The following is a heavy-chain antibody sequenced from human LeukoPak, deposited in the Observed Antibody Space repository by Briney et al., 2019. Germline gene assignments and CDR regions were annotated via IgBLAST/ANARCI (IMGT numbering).Heavy chain of an antibody. CDR3: ARGVTS. J-gene: IGHJ5*02. CDR1: GGSISSGGYS. Sequence: SETLSLTCAVSGGSISSGGYSWSWIRQPPGKGLEWIGYTYHSGSTYYNPSLKSRVTISVDRSKNQFSLKLSSVTAADTAVYYCARGVTSWGQGALVTVSS. CDR2: TYHSGST. V-gene: IGHV4-30-2*01. D-gene: IGHD2-21*02.